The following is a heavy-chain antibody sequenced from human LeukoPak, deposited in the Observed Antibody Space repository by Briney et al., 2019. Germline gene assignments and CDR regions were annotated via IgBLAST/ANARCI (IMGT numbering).Heavy chain of an antibody. J-gene: IGHJ3*01. Sequence: GGSLRLSCAVSGFTVSSTYMSWVRQAPGKGPEWVSTIYNSGSANYADSVKGRFTISRDNSKNTLSLQMNSQRADDTAVYYCVKGDVWLTFEVWGQGTMVTASS. CDR2: IYNSGSA. CDR1: GFTVSSTY. CDR3: VKGDVWLTFEV. D-gene: IGHD3-10*01. V-gene: IGHV3-66*01.